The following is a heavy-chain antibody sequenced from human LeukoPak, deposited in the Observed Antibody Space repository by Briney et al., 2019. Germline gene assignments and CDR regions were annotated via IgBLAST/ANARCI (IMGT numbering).Heavy chain of an antibody. D-gene: IGHD3-22*01. CDR2: IIPILGIA. CDR3: ARGSRDMIVVDLYYFDY. V-gene: IGHV1-69*04. J-gene: IGHJ4*02. CDR1: GGTFSSYA. Sequence: GASVKVSCKASGGTFSSYAISWVRQAPGQGLEWMGRIIPILGIANYAQKFQGRVTITADKSTSTAYMELSSLRSEDTAVYYCARGSRDMIVVDLYYFDYWGQGTLVTVSS.